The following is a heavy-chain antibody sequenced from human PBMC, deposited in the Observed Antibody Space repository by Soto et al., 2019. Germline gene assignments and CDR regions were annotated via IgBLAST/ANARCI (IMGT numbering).Heavy chain of an antibody. CDR3: ARGGYSSSPRLYYYYGMDV. Sequence: QVQLVQSGAEVKKPGSSVKVSCKASGGTFSSYAISWVRQAPGQGLEWMGGIIPIFGTANYAQKFQGRVTIPADKSTSTAYMELSSLRSEDTAVYYCARGGYSSSPRLYYYYGMDVWGQGTTVTVSS. J-gene: IGHJ6*02. D-gene: IGHD6-6*01. CDR1: GGTFSSYA. CDR2: IIPIFGTA. V-gene: IGHV1-69*06.